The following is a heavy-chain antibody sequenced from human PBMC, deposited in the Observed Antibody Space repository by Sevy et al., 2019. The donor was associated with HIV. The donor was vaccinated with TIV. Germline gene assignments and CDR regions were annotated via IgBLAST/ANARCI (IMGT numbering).Heavy chain of an antibody. D-gene: IGHD1-26*01. J-gene: IGHJ1*01. CDR1: GYTFTSYY. CDR3: ARGVGGGSYYGGKH. Sequence: ASVKVSCKASGYTFTSYYMHWVRQAPGQGLEWMGIINPSGGSTSYAQKFQGRVTMTRDTSTRTVYSEHGSLRSEDTAGEYCARGVGGGSYYGGKHWGQGPLVTVSS. CDR2: INPSGGST. V-gene: IGHV1-46*01.